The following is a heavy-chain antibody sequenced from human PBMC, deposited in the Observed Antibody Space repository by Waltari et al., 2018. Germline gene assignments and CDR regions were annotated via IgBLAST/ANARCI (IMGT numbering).Heavy chain of an antibody. V-gene: IGHV4-34*01. Sequence: QVQLQQWGAGLLKPSETLSLTCAVYGGSFSGYYWSWIRQPPGKGLEWIGEINHSGSTNYNPSLKSRVTISVDTSKNQFSLKLSSVTAADTAVYYCATLIAARPNSYMLYYYGMDVWGQGTTVTVSS. CDR2: INHSGST. J-gene: IGHJ6*02. CDR1: GGSFSGYY. D-gene: IGHD6-6*01. CDR3: ATLIAARPNSYMLYYYGMDV.